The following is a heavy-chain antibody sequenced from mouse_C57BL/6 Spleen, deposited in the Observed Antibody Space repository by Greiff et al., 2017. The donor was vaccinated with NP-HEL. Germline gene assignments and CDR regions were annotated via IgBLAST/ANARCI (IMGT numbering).Heavy chain of an antibody. J-gene: IGHJ3*01. CDR3: ASDYGNSRFAY. Sequence: QVQLKQSGPELVKPGASVKISCKASGYAFSSSWMNWVKQRPGKGLEWIGRIYPGDGDTNYNGKFKGKATLTADKSSSTAYMQLSSLTSEDSAVYFCASDYGNSRFAYWGQGTLVTVSA. CDR1: GYAFSSSW. CDR2: IYPGDGDT. V-gene: IGHV1-82*01. D-gene: IGHD2-1*01.